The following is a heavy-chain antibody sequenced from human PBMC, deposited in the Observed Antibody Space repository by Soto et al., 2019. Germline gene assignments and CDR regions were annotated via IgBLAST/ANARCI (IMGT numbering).Heavy chain of an antibody. CDR2: MNPNSGNT. CDR3: ARGVVEAAAGAYYHDGMDV. CDR1: VYTVTGYA. Sequence: SVNVSCNSSVYTVTGYAISLVRQATGQGLEWMGWMNPNSGNTGYAQKFQGRVTMTRNTSISTAYMDLSSLRSEDTAVYYCARGVVEAAAGAYYHDGMDVWGQGTTVTVSS. D-gene: IGHD6-13*01. V-gene: IGHV1-8*02. J-gene: IGHJ6*02.